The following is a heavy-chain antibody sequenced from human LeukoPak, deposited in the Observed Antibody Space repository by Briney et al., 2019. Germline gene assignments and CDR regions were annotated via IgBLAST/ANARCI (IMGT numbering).Heavy chain of an antibody. CDR3: ARDRGYTQDY. CDR2: IKSDGSST. CDR1: GFTFSSYE. V-gene: IGHV3-74*01. J-gene: IGHJ4*02. D-gene: IGHD5-12*01. Sequence: PGGSLRLSCAASGFTFSSYEMNWVRQAPGKGLVWVSHIKSDGSSTTYADSVKGRFTISRDNAKNTLYLQMNSLRADDTAVYYCARDRGYTQDYWGQGTLVTVSS.